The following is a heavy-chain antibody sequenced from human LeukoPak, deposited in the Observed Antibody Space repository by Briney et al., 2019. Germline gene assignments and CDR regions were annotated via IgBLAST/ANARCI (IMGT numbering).Heavy chain of an antibody. J-gene: IGHJ6*02. Sequence: ASVKVSCKASRYTFTGYYMHWVRQAPGQGLEWMGRINPNSGGTNYAQKFQGRVTMTRDTSISTAYMELSRLRSDDTAVYYCAATHYYYYGMDVWGQGTTVTVSS. D-gene: IGHD1-26*01. CDR2: INPNSGGT. V-gene: IGHV1-2*06. CDR3: AATHYYYYGMDV. CDR1: RYTFTGYY.